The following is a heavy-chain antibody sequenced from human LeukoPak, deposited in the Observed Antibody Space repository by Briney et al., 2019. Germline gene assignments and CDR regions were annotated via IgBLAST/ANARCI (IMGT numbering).Heavy chain of an antibody. CDR3: ARFPGLLWFGELLDAFDI. V-gene: IGHV1-8*01. D-gene: IGHD3-10*01. CDR1: GYTFTSYD. J-gene: IGHJ3*02. Sequence: GASVKVSCKASGYTFTSYDINWVRQATGQGLEWMGWMNPNSGNTGYEQKFQGRVTMTRNTSISTAYMELSSLRSEDTAVYYCARFPGLLWFGELLDAFDIWGQGTMVTVSS. CDR2: MNPNSGNT.